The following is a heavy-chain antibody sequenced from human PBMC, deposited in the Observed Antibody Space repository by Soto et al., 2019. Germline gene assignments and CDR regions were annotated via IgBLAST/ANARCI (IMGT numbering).Heavy chain of an antibody. CDR2: IYYSGST. CDR3: ARGCEAGGLYYFDY. J-gene: IGHJ4*02. D-gene: IGHD6-13*01. Sequence: QVQLQESGPGLVKPSQTLSLTCTVSGGSISSGDYYWSWIRQPPGKGLEWIGYIYYSGSTYYNPSLESRVTISVDTSKNQYSLKLSSVTAADTAVYYCARGCEAGGLYYFDYWGQGTLVTVSS. CDR1: GGSISSGDYY. V-gene: IGHV4-30-4*01.